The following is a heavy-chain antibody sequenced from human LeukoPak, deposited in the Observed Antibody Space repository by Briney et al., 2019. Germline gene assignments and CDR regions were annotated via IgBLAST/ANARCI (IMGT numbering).Heavy chain of an antibody. J-gene: IGHJ6*02. CDR2: IYSGGTT. Sequence: GGSLRLSCAASGFTVSSNYMSWVRQAPGKGLEWFSVIYSGGTTYYADSVKGRFTISRDNSKNTLYLQMNSLIAEDTAVYYCAKDLLEQWLVAHGMDVWGQGTTVTVSS. CDR1: GFTVSSNY. CDR3: AKDLLEQWLVAHGMDV. V-gene: IGHV3-53*01. D-gene: IGHD6-19*01.